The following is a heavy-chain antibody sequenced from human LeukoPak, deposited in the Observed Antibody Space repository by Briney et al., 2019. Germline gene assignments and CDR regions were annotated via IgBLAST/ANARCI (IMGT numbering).Heavy chain of an antibody. CDR1: GGSISSYY. CDR3: ARVSGYDWESFYDY. D-gene: IGHD5-12*01. J-gene: IGHJ4*02. Sequence: TSETLSLTCTVSGGSISSYYWSWIRQPPGKGLEWIGYIYYSGSTNYNPSLKSRVTISVDTSKNQFSLRLNSVTAADTAVYYCARVSGYDWESFYDYWGQGTLVTVSS. V-gene: IGHV4-59*01. CDR2: IYYSGST.